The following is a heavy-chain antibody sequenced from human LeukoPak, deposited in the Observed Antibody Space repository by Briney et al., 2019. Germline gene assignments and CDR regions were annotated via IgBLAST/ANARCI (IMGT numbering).Heavy chain of an antibody. CDR1: GGSFSGYY. J-gene: IGHJ4*02. D-gene: IGHD3-3*01. V-gene: IGHV4-34*01. Sequence: PSETLSLTCAVYGGSFSGYYWSWIRQPPGKGLEWIGEINHSGSTNYNPSLKSRVTISVDTSKNQFSLKLSSVTAADTAVYYCARVRITIFGVVIRLRGPFDYWGQGTLVTVSS. CDR3: ARVRITIFGVVIRLRGPFDY. CDR2: INHSGST.